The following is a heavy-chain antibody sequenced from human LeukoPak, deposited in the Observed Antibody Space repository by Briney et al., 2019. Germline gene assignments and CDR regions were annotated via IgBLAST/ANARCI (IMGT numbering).Heavy chain of an antibody. D-gene: IGHD3-10*01. Sequence: SETLSLTCTVSGGSISSSSYYWGWIRQPPGKGLEWIGSIYYSGSTYYNPSLKSRVTISVDTSKNQFSLKLSSVTAADTAVYYCARVNPPSYYYGSGSPPDVWGQGTTVTVSS. V-gene: IGHV4-39*07. CDR1: GGSISSSSYY. CDR2: IYYSGST. CDR3: ARVNPPSYYYGSGSPPDV. J-gene: IGHJ6*02.